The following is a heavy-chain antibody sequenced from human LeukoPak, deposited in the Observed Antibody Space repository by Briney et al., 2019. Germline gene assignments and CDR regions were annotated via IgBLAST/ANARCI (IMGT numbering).Heavy chain of an antibody. CDR2: ISAYNGNT. CDR3: ARVKFGKSIPYSSGWSPLTD. J-gene: IGHJ4*02. V-gene: IGHV1-18*01. Sequence: GASVKVSCKASGYTFTSYGISWVRQAPGQGLEWMGWISAYNGNTNYAQKLQGRVTMTTDTSTSTAYMELRSLRSDDTAVYYCARVKFGKSIPYSSGWSPLTDWGQGTLVTVSS. D-gene: IGHD6-19*01. CDR1: GYTFTSYG.